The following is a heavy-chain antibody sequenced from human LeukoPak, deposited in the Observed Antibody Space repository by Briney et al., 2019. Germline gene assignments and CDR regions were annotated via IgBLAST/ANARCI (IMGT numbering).Heavy chain of an antibody. D-gene: IGHD1-26*01. J-gene: IGHJ4*02. V-gene: IGHV3-23*01. Sequence: GGSLRLSCAAFGFTFSSYAMTWVRQAPGKGLEWVSSIGGSDGSTYLADSVKGRFTISRDNSKNTLYLQMNSLRADDTAVYYCSKGGWEPIDCWGQGTLVTVSS. CDR1: GFTFSSYA. CDR2: IGGSDGST. CDR3: SKGGWEPIDC.